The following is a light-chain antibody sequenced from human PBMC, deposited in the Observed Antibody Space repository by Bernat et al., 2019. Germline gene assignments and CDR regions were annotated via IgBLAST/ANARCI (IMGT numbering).Light chain of an antibody. V-gene: IGLV2-18*02. CDR1: SSDVGYYNR. J-gene: IGLJ2*01. CDR3: SSYSSTSTYVV. CDR2: EVN. Sequence: HSALTQPPSVSGSPGQSVTISCTGTSSDVGYYNRVSWYRQLPGTAPKLMIYEVNNRPSGVSDRFSGSKSGNTASLTISGLQAEDEADYYCSSYSSTSTYVVFGGGTKLTVL.